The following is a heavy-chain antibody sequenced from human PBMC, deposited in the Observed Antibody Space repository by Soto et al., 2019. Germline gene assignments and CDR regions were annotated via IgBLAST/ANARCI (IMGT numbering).Heavy chain of an antibody. CDR2: IYHSGST. D-gene: IGHD6-19*01. J-gene: IGHJ1*01. CDR1: SGSISSSNW. V-gene: IGHV4-4*02. CDR3: ARAPRIAVAGSRGGGYFQH. Sequence: QVQLQESGPGLVKPSGTLSLTCAVSSGSISSSNWWSWVRQPPGKGREWIGEIYHSGSTNYNPSLKSRVTISVDKSKNQFSLKLSSVTAADTAVYYCARAPRIAVAGSRGGGYFQHWGQGTLVTVSS.